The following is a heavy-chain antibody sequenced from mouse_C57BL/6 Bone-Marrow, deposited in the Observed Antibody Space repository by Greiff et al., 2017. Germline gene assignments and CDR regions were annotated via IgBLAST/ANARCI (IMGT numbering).Heavy chain of an antibody. Sequence: QVQLQQSGAELVRPGASVTLSCKASGYTFTDYEMHWVKQTPVHGLEWIGAIDPETGGTAYNQKFKGKAILTADKSSSTAYMELRSLTSEDSAVYYCTRGGPYYYGSSSGYWGQGTTLTVSS. D-gene: IGHD1-1*01. V-gene: IGHV1-15*01. J-gene: IGHJ2*01. CDR3: TRGGPYYYGSSSGY. CDR2: IDPETGGT. CDR1: GYTFTDYE.